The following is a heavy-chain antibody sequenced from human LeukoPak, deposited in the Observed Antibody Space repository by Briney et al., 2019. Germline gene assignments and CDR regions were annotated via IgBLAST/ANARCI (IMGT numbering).Heavy chain of an antibody. Sequence: GGSLRLSCAASGFTFSSYAMHWVRQASGKGLEWIGRIRSKANSYVTEYGASVKGRFTISRDDSKNTAYLQMNSLKTEDSAVYYCSRHPEWELLRDYYYYMDVWGKGTTVTVSS. V-gene: IGHV3-73*01. CDR3: SRHPEWELLRDYYYYMDV. CDR1: GFTFSSYA. CDR2: IRSKANSYVT. D-gene: IGHD1-26*01. J-gene: IGHJ6*03.